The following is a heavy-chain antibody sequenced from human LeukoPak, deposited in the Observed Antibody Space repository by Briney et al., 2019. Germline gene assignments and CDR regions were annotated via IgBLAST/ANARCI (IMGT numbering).Heavy chain of an antibody. Sequence: ASVKVSCKSSGYTFNGYYMHWVRQAPGQGLEWMGWMNPNNGGTKYAQNFQGRVTMTRDTSISTAYMELDSLRFDDTAVYYCARDSGEVPDYWGQGTLVTVSS. CDR1: GYTFNGYY. CDR3: ARDSGEVPDY. D-gene: IGHD3-10*01. CDR2: MNPNNGGT. J-gene: IGHJ4*02. V-gene: IGHV1-2*02.